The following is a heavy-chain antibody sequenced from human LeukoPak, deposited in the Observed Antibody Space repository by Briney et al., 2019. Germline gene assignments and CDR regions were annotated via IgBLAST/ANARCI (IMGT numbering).Heavy chain of an antibody. CDR2: IYYSGST. CDR1: GGSFSSYY. Sequence: KPSETLSLTCAVYGGSFSSYYWGWIRQPPGKGLEWIGSIYYSGSTYYNPSLKSRVTISVDTSKNQFSLKLSSVTAADTAAYYCATNPRELTYYYYYMDVWGKGTTVTISS. D-gene: IGHD1-26*01. CDR3: ATNPRELTYYYYYMDV. J-gene: IGHJ6*03. V-gene: IGHV4-39*01.